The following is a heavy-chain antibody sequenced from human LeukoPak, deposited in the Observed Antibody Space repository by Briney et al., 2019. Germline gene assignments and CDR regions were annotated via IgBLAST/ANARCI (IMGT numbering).Heavy chain of an antibody. V-gene: IGHV1-69*05. CDR1: GGTFSSYA. CDR2: IIPIFGTA. Sequence: SVKVSCKASGGTFSSYAISWVRQAPGQGLEWMGRIIPIFGTANYAQKFQGRVTITTDESTSTAYMELSSLRSEDTAVYYCAREEGETATVYFDYWGQGTLVTVSS. CDR3: AREEGETATVYFDY. D-gene: IGHD5-24*01. J-gene: IGHJ4*02.